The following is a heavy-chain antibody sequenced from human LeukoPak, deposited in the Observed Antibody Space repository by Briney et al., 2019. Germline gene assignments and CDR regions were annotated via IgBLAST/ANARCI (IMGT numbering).Heavy chain of an antibody. D-gene: IGHD1-26*01. Sequence: PGGSLRLSCTASGYTFTSYAMHWVRQAPGQRLEWMGWINTGNGNTKYSQKFQGRVTITRDTSASTAYLELTSLRSEDTAVYYCARFSGAFDIWGRGTMVTVSS. J-gene: IGHJ3*02. CDR2: INTGNGNT. CDR3: ARFSGAFDI. CDR1: GYTFTSYA. V-gene: IGHV1-3*04.